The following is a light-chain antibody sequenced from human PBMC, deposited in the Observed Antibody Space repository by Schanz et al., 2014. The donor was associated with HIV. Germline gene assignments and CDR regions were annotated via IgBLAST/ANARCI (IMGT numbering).Light chain of an antibody. CDR3: GSYTFASTPYV. CDR2: DVS. V-gene: IGLV2-14*03. CDR1: SSDIGANNY. Sequence: QSALTQPASLSGSPGQSITISCTGTSSDIGANNYVSWYQQHPGKAPKLMIFDVSNRPSGVSNRFSGSKSGNTASLTISGLQPDDEADYYCGSYTFASTPYVFGSGTKLTVL. J-gene: IGLJ1*01.